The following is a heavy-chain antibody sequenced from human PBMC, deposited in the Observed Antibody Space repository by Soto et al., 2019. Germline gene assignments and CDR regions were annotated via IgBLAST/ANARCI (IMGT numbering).Heavy chain of an antibody. D-gene: IGHD4-17*01. V-gene: IGHV3-33*01. J-gene: IGHJ4*02. Sequence: QVQLVESGGVVVQHGRSLRLSCAASGFTFSSYGMHWVRQAPGKGLEWVAVIWYDGSNKYYADSVKGRFTISRDNSKNTLYLQMNSLIAEDTAVYYCARDKERPVTVALYFDYWGQGTLVTVSS. CDR2: IWYDGSNK. CDR3: ARDKERPVTVALYFDY. CDR1: GFTFSSYG.